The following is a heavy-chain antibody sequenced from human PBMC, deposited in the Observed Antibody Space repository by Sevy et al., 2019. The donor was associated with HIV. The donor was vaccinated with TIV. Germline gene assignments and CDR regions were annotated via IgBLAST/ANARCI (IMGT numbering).Heavy chain of an antibody. Sequence: SETLSLSCTISGDSISSSSYYWAWIRQPPGKGLEWIGSVYYTGRTYYSASLKSRVTISVNTSKNQFSLRLKSVTTADTSIYYCARHLDVEVVVGAIQGYFDYWGQGTLVTISS. CDR1: GDSISSSSYY. CDR3: ARHLDVEVVVGAIQGYFDY. CDR2: VYYTGRT. D-gene: IGHD2-15*01. J-gene: IGHJ4*03. V-gene: IGHV4-39*01.